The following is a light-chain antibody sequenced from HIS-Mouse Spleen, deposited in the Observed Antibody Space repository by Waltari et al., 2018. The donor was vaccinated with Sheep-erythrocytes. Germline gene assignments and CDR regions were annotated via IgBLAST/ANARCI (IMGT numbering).Light chain of an antibody. CDR2: DAS. V-gene: IGKV3-11*01. J-gene: IGKJ4*01. CDR3: QQRSNWPLT. Sequence: EIVLTQSPATLSWSPGERATLSCRASQSVSSYLAWYQQKPGQAPGLLIYDASNRATGIPARFSGSGSGTDFTLTISSLEPEDFAVYYCQQRSNWPLTFGGGTKVEIK. CDR1: QSVSSY.